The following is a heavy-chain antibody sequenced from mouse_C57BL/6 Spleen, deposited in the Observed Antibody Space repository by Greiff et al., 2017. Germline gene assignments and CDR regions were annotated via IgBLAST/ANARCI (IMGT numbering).Heavy chain of an antibody. J-gene: IGHJ1*03. CDR1: GYSFTDYN. CDR3: ARGIYYGNYGYFDV. D-gene: IGHD2-1*01. CDR2: INPNYGTT. Sequence: EVKLQESGPELVKPGASVKISCKASGYSFTDYNMNWVKQSNGKSLEWIGVINPNYGTTSYNQKFKGKATLTVDQSSSTAYMQLNSLTSEDSAVYYCARGIYYGNYGYFDVWGTGTTVTVSS. V-gene: IGHV1-39*01.